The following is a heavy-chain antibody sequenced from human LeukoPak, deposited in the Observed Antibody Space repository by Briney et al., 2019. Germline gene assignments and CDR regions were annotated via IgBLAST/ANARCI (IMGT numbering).Heavy chain of an antibody. D-gene: IGHD6-13*01. CDR3: AKKLPRIAVVGAVDY. Sequence: GRSLRLSCAASGFTFSSYGMHWVRQAPGKGLECVAIVSYDGTNKYYADSVEGRFTISRDNSKNTLYLQMNSLRADDTAVYYCAKKLPRIAVVGAVDYWGQGTLVTVSS. CDR2: VSYDGTNK. CDR1: GFTFSSYG. J-gene: IGHJ4*02. V-gene: IGHV3-30*18.